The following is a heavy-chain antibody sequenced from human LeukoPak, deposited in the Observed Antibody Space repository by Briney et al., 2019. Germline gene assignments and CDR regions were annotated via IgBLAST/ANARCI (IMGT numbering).Heavy chain of an antibody. CDR1: GFTFSSYA. CDR3: AKWGFSVTGNWFDP. J-gene: IGHJ5*02. CDR2: TSGSGGST. V-gene: IGHV3-23*01. D-gene: IGHD2-21*02. Sequence: GGSLRLSCAASGFTFSSYAMSWVRQAPGKGLEWVSATSGSGGSTYYADSVKGRFTISRDNSKNTLYLQMNSLRAEDTAVYYCAKWGFSVTGNWFDPWGQGTLVTVSS.